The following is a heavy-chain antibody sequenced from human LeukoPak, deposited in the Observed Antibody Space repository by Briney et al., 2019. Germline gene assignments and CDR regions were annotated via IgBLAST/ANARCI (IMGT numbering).Heavy chain of an antibody. CDR2: ICDSGSI. Sequence: SETLSLTCPASGGPVSSGSYCWSWIRQPPGKTLAWIGYICDSGSIDHNPSLKSRVTISLDTSKSHFSLKLSAVTAADTAVYFCARADSNYFFDYWGQGTLVTVSS. CDR1: GGPVSSGSYC. D-gene: IGHD4-11*01. V-gene: IGHV4-61*03. J-gene: IGHJ4*02. CDR3: ARADSNYFFDY.